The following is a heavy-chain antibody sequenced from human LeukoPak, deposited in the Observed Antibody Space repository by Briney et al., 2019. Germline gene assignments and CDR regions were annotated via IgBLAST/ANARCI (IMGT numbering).Heavy chain of an antibody. Sequence: ASVKVSCKASVYPFTSYAMNWVRQAPGQGLEWMGWINTNTGNPTYAQDFTGRFVFSLDISVSSAFLQIFNLKVEDTAVYYCATGFSFGSNAFDIWGQGTMVTVSS. V-gene: IGHV7-4-1*01. J-gene: IGHJ3*02. CDR3: ATGFSFGSNAFDI. CDR1: VYPFTSYA. D-gene: IGHD5-18*01. CDR2: INTNTGNP.